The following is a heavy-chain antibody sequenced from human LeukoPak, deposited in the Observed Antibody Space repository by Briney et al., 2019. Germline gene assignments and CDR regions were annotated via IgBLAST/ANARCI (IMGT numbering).Heavy chain of an antibody. Sequence: GGSLRLSCAASGFTFSNAWMSWVRQAPGEGLEWVGRIKSKTDGGTTDYAAPVKGRFTISRDDSKNALYLQMNSLKTEDTAVYYCTTFLPKIAAAPPIYPWGQGTLVTVSS. D-gene: IGHD6-13*01. CDR2: IKSKTDGGTT. CDR3: TTFLPKIAAAPPIYP. CDR1: GFTFSNAW. V-gene: IGHV3-15*01. J-gene: IGHJ5*02.